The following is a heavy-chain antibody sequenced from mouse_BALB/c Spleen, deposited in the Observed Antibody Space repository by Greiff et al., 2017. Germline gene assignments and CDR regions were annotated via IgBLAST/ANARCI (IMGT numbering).Heavy chain of an antibody. V-gene: IGHV5-4*02. CDR1: GFTFSDYY. J-gene: IGHJ1*01. Sequence: VESGGGLVKPGGSLKLSCAASGFTFSDYYMYWVRQTPEKRLEWVATISDGGSYTYYPDSVKGRFTISRDNAKNNLYLQMSSLKSEDTAMYYCARGGNWYFDVWGAGTTVTVSS. CDR2: ISDGGSYT. D-gene: IGHD1-1*02. CDR3: ARGGNWYFDV.